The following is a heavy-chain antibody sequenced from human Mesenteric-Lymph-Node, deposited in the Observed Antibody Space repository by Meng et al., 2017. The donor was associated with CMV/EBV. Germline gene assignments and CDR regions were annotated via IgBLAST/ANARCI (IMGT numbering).Heavy chain of an antibody. Sequence: CAVSGDSINNIYFYSWVRQPPGKGLEWIGEINHSGSTNYNPSLKSRVTISVDTSKNQFSLKLSSVTAADTAVYYCARCLDSVWFDPWGQGTLVTVSS. V-gene: IGHV4-4*02. CDR2: INHSGST. CDR3: ARCLDSVWFDP. CDR1: GDSINNIYF. J-gene: IGHJ5*02.